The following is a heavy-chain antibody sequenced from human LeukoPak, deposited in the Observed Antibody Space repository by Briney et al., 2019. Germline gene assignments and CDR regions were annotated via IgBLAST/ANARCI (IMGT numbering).Heavy chain of an antibody. CDR1: GGSISSSSYY. Sequence: SETLSLTCTVSGGSISSSSYYWGWIRQPPGKGLEWIGSISHTGSSYYNPSLKSRVTISVDTSKNQFSLRLSSVTAADTAVYYCARVYTGSSWDYYYYMDVWGKGTTVTVSS. CDR2: ISHTGSS. D-gene: IGHD6-13*01. CDR3: ARVYTGSSWDYYYYMDV. J-gene: IGHJ6*03. V-gene: IGHV4-39*07.